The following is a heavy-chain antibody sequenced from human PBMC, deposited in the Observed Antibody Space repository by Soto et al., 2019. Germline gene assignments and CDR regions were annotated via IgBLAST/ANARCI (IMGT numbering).Heavy chain of an antibody. CDR3: ARSIVVVTALDY. CDR2: INAGNGNT. J-gene: IGHJ4*02. D-gene: IGHD2-21*02. Sequence: QVQLVQSGAEEKKPGASVKVSCTASGYTFTSYAMHWVRQDPGQRLEWMGWINAGNGNTKYSQKFQGRVTITSDTSASTAYMELSSLRSEDTAVYYCARSIVVVTALDYWGQGTLVTVSS. V-gene: IGHV1-3*05. CDR1: GYTFTSYA.